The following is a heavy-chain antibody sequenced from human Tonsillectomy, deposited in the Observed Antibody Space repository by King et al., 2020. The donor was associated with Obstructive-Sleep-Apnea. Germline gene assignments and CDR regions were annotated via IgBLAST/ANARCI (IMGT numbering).Heavy chain of an antibody. D-gene: IGHD6-6*01. Sequence: TLKESGPALVKPTQTLTLTCTFSGFSLSTSAMCVSWIRQPPGKALEWLALIDWDDDKYYSTSLKTRLTISKDTSKNQVVLTMTNMDPVDTATYYCARIRGGQLDRNGMDVWGQGTTVTVSS. CDR1: GFSLSTSAMC. V-gene: IGHV2-70*01. CDR3: ARIRGGQLDRNGMDV. J-gene: IGHJ6*02. CDR2: IDWDDDK.